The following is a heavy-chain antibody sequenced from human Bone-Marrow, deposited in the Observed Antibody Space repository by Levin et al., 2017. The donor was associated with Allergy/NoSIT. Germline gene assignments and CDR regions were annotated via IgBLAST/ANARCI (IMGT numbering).Heavy chain of an antibody. D-gene: IGHD5-24*01. J-gene: IGHJ3*02. V-gene: IGHV1-2*06. CDR2: LNPSTGAT. CDR1: GNTFTAYF. CDR3: VRDKMATTALDI. Sequence: GASVKVSCRTSGNTFTAYFLHWVRQAPGQGPEWMGRLNPSTGATNYAQKFEGRVTMTRDTSINTAYMQLRSLTYDDTALYYCVRDKMATTALDIWGQGTMVTVAS.